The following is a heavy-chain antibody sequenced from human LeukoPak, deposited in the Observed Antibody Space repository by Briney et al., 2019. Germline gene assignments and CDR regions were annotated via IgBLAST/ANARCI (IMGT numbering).Heavy chain of an antibody. V-gene: IGHV4-31*03. J-gene: IGHJ1*01. CDR1: GGSISSGGYY. CDR3: ATYNRDGYNFAFQH. D-gene: IGHD5-24*01. Sequence: SETLSLTCTVSGGSISSGGYYWSWIRQHPGQGLGWIGYIYYSGSTSYNPSLKSRVTILLDTSKNQFSLKLSSVTAADTAVYYCATYNRDGYNFAFQHWGQGTLVTVSS. CDR2: IYYSGST.